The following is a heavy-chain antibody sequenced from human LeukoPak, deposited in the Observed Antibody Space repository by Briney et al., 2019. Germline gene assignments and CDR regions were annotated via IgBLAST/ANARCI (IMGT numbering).Heavy chain of an antibody. D-gene: IGHD2-8*01. Sequence: SVKVSCKASGYTFTGYYMHWVRQAPGQGLEWMGWINPNSGGTNYAQKFQGRVTMTRGTSISTAYMELSRRRSDDTAVYYCAXXXXXXXXYLIYYFDYWGQGTLVTVSS. CDR2: INPNSGGT. CDR1: GYTFTGYY. J-gene: IGHJ4*02. V-gene: IGHV1-2*02. CDR3: AXXXXXXXXYLIYYFDY.